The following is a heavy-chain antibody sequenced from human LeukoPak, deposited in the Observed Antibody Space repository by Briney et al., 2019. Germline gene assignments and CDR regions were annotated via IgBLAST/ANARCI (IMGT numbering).Heavy chain of an antibody. CDR1: GYSFPSYW. Sequence: GESLKISCKGSGYSFPSYWISWGRQRPGKGREWRGRIDPSDSYTNYSPSFQGQVTISADRSINTAYLQWIDLKASDTAMYYCARGGTTTRTFDYWGQGTLVTVSS. V-gene: IGHV5-10-1*04. D-gene: IGHD1-7*01. CDR3: ARGGTTTRTFDY. J-gene: IGHJ4*02. CDR2: IDPSDSYT.